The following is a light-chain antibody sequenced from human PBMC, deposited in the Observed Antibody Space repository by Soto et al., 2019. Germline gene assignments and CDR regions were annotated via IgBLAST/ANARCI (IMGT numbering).Light chain of an antibody. CDR2: AAS. J-gene: IGKJ4*01. V-gene: IGKV1D-12*01. CDR1: QNINTW. CDR3: QHADSFLLT. Sequence: DIQMTQSPSSVSASVGDKVMITCRASQNINTWLAWYQQKPGEAPKLLIFAASRLEKAVPSRFSGSGSGTDFTLTISDLQTEDFATYYCQHADSFLLTFGGGTKVEIK.